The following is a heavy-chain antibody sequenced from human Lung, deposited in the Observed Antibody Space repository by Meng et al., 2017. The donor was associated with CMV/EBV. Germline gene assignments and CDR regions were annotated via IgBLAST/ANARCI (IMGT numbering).Heavy chain of an antibody. CDR3: ARGGNFDS. V-gene: IGHV7-4-1*04. J-gene: IGHJ4*02. Sequence: QVHLGRVWIESERPVTPVKVCSRSSGSSFCIHSINRVRQAPVRGVECMGWISTNTGTPTYIQGFIGLFVFYLDNSLNMAFLKISNQNAEDSSLYYCARGGNFDSWGQGTLVTVSS. CDR2: ISTNTGTP. CDR1: GSSFCIHS.